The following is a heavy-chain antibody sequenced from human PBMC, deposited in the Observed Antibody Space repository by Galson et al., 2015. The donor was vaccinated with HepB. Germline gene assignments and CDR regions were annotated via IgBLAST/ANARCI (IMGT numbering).Heavy chain of an antibody. V-gene: IGHV3-33*01. D-gene: IGHD6-19*01. CDR1: GFSISAYG. J-gene: IGHJ4*02. CDR3: AREWYSRGWYALRGLH. Sequence: SLRLSCAASGFSISAYGMHWVRQAPGKGLEWVAVIWYDAINEYYADSLKGRFTISRDNSKNTVSLQLNSLRAEDSAVYYCAREWYSRGWYALRGLHWGQGTLVTVSS. CDR2: IWYDAINE.